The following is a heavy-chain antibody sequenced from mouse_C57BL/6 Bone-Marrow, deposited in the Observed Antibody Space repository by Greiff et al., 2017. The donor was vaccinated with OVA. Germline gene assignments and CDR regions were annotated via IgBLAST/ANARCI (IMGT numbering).Heavy chain of an antibody. CDR1: GYTFTDYE. V-gene: IGHV1-15*01. Sequence: QVQLQQSGAELVRPGASVTLSCKASGYTFTDYEMHWVKQTPVHGLEWIGAIYPETGGTAYNQKFKGKAILTADKSSSTAYMELRSLTSEDSAVYYCTRCYSNYYAMDYWGQGTSVTVSS. CDR3: TRCYSNYYAMDY. J-gene: IGHJ4*01. D-gene: IGHD2-5*01. CDR2: IYPETGGT.